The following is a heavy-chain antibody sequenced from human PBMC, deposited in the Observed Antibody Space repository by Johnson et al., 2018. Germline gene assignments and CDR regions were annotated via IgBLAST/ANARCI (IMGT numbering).Heavy chain of an antibody. J-gene: IGHJ3*02. CDR3: ARPVGLTDAFDI. CDR1: GYTFTNYY. CDR2: INPNGGST. D-gene: IGHD1-26*01. V-gene: IGHV1-46*01. Sequence: VQLVESGAEVKKPGASVTVSCKTSGYTFTNYYIHWVRQAPGQGLEWLAMINPNGGSTRYARQFQARITLTRDTSTGTVYMDMTSLRNDDTAFYYCARPVGLTDAFDIWGQGTMVTVSS.